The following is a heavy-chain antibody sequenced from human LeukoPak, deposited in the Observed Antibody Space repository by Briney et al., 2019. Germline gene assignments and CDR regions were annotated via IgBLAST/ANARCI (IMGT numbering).Heavy chain of an antibody. V-gene: IGHV3-30-3*01. CDR3: ARPREAGSSSGWYFDK. D-gene: IGHD6-19*01. CDR2: MSHDGSVK. Sequence: PGGSLRLSCAAPGFTFSSYAMRWVSQAPGKGLEWEAVMSHDGSVKIYADSVQGRFTISRDNSKNTLYLQLSSLRAEDTAVYHCARPREAGSSSGWYFDKWGQGTLVTVSS. CDR1: GFTFSSYA. J-gene: IGHJ4*02.